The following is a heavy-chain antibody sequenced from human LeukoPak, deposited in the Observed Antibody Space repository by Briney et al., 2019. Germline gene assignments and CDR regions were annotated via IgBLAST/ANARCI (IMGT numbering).Heavy chain of an antibody. CDR3: AMKAVPRPRLYDAFDF. D-gene: IGHD2-2*02. V-gene: IGHV3-74*01. CDR1: GFTFSTYW. CDR2: INSDGSDT. Sequence: GGSLRLSCAASGFTFSTYWMHWVRQAPGKGLVWVSRINSDGSDTSYADSVKGRFTISRDNSKNTLYLQMNSLRADDTAVYYCAMKAVPRPRLYDAFDFWGQGTVVTVSS. J-gene: IGHJ3*01.